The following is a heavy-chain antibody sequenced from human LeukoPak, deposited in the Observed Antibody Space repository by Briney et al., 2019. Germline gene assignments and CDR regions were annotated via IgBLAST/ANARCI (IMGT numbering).Heavy chain of an antibody. CDR1: GFTFSTYA. CDR3: ARDESSSFYYYMDV. V-gene: IGHV3-23*01. D-gene: IGHD6-6*01. Sequence: GGSLRLSCAASGFTFSTYAMSWVRQASGKGLEWVSSISGSGGGTYYADSVKGRFTISRDNAKNSLYLQMNSLRAEDTAVYYCARDESSSFYYYMDVWGKGTTVTVSS. J-gene: IGHJ6*03. CDR2: ISGSGGGT.